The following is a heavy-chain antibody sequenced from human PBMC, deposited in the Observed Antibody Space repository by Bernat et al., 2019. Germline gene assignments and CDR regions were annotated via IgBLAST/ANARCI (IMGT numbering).Heavy chain of an antibody. CDR3: ARGGNIYYFDY. J-gene: IGHJ4*02. CDR1: GFTFSSYE. V-gene: IGHV3-48*03. CDR2: ISSSSSTI. D-gene: IGHD3-10*01. Sequence: EVQLVESGGGLVQPGGSLRLSCAASGFTFSSYEMNWVRQAPGKGLEWVSYISSSSSTIYYADSVKGRFTISRDNAKNELYLQMNGRRAEYTAVYYCARGGNIYYFDYWGQGTLVTVSS.